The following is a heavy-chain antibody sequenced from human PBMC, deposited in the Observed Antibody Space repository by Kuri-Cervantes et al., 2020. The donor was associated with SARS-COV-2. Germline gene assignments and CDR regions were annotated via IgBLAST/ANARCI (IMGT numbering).Heavy chain of an antibody. CDR3: ARDLGSGRWLQSPNAFDI. Sequence: ESLKISCTVSGGSISSYYWSWIRQPPGKGLEWIGYIYYSGSTNYNPSLKSRVTISVDTSKNQFSLKLSSVTAADTAVYYCARDLGSGRWLQSPNAFDIWGQGTMVTVSS. J-gene: IGHJ3*02. D-gene: IGHD5-24*01. CDR2: IYYSGST. V-gene: IGHV4-59*01. CDR1: GGSISSYY.